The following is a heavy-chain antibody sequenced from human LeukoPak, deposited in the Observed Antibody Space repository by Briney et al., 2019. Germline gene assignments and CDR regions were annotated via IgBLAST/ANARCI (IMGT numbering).Heavy chain of an antibody. CDR1: EFTFSGCT. V-gene: IGHV3-21*05. Sequence: PGGSLRLSCAGAEFTFSGCTMNWVRQAPGKGLEWVSYISPDSTEIYYADSVKGRFTISRDNAKNSLYLQMNSLRAEDTAVYYCASGMRVGPNIWGQGTLVTVSS. CDR2: ISPDSTEI. CDR3: ASGMRVGPNI. J-gene: IGHJ4*02. D-gene: IGHD1-26*01.